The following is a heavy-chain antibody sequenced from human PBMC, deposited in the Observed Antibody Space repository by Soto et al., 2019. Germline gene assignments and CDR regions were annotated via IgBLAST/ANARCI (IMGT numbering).Heavy chain of an antibody. CDR2: IYHSGGT. V-gene: IGHV4-30-2*01. J-gene: IGHJ5*02. CDR3: ARDIGGGSYWNWFDP. D-gene: IGHD1-26*01. Sequence: TLSLTCAVSGGSISSGGYSWSWIRQPPGKGLEWIGYIYHSGGTYYNPSLKSRVTISVDRSKNQFSLKLSSVTAADTAVYYCARDIGGGSYWNWFDPWGQGTLVTVSS. CDR1: GGSISSGGYS.